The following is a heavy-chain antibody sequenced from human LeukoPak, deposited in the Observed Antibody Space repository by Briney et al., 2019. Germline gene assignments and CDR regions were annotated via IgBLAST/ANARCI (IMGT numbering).Heavy chain of an antibody. CDR3: AKAVYYYDSSGYSGNWFDP. CDR2: ISGSGGST. V-gene: IGHV3-23*01. D-gene: IGHD3-22*01. J-gene: IGHJ5*02. Sequence: GGSLRLSCAASGFTFSSYAMSWVRQAPGKGLEWVSAISGSGGSTYHADSVKGRFTISRDNSKNTLYLQMNSLRAEDTAVYYCAKAVYYYDSSGYSGNWFDPWGQGTLVTVSS. CDR1: GFTFSSYA.